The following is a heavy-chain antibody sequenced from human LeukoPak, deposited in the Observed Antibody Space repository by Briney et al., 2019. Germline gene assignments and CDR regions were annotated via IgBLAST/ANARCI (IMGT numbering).Heavy chain of an antibody. V-gene: IGHV4-34*01. CDR1: GGSFSGYY. D-gene: IGHD3-10*01. CDR2: INHSGST. Sequence: SETLSLTCAVYGGSFSGYYWSWIRQPPGKGLEWIGEINHSGSTNYNPSLKSRVTISVDTSKNQFSLKLSSVTAADTAVYYCARVTYYYGSGSYGYYYYMDVWGKGTTVTVSS. J-gene: IGHJ6*03. CDR3: ARVTYYYGSGSYGYYYYMDV.